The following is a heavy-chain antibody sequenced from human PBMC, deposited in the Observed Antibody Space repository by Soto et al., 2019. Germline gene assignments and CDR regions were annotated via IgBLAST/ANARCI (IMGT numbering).Heavy chain of an antibody. CDR2: ISGSADIT. V-gene: IGHV3-23*01. Sequence: GGSLRLSCAASEFTVSNFAISWVRQAPGKGLEWVSTISGSADITFNADSVKGRFTTSRDNSKNTLFVQMDSLRVEDTAVYYCAKDIAAGQGYRIFDSWGQGTLVNVSS. CDR3: AKDIAAGQGYRIFDS. D-gene: IGHD5-18*01. J-gene: IGHJ4*02. CDR1: EFTVSNFA.